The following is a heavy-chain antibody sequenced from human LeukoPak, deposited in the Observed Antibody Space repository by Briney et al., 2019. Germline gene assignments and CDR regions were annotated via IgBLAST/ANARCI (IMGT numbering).Heavy chain of an antibody. D-gene: IGHD3-22*01. V-gene: IGHV3-66*01. CDR1: GFIVSSNY. CDR3: ASLYYYDSSGYYSDAFDI. Sequence: GGSLRISCAASGFIVSSNYMSWVRQAPGKGLEWVSVIYSGGSTYYADSVKGRFTISRDNSKNTLYLQMNSLRAEDTAVYYCASLYYYDSSGYYSDAFDIWGQGTMVTVSS. CDR2: IYSGGST. J-gene: IGHJ3*02.